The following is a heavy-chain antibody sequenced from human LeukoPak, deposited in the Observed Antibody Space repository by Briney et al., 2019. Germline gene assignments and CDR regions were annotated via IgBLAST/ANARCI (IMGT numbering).Heavy chain of an antibody. CDR2: IYYSGST. J-gene: IGHJ6*02. CDR3: ARDCYYSKMDV. CDR1: GGSISSGDYS. V-gene: IGHV4-30-4*02. Sequence: SETLSLTCTVSGGSISSGDYSWSRIRQPPGKGLEWIGYIYYSGSTYYNPSLKSRVTISVDTSKNQFSLKLSSVTAADTAVYYCARDCYYSKMDVWGQGTTVTVSS.